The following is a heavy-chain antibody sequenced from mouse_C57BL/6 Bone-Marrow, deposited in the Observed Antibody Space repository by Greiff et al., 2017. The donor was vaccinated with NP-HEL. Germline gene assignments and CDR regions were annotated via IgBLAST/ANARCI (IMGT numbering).Heavy chain of an antibody. CDR3: ARRSYGSSYYFDY. V-gene: IGHV5-6*02. D-gene: IGHD1-1*01. CDR2: ISSGGSYT. CDR1: GFTFSSYG. Sequence: DVKLVESGGDLVKPGGSLKLSCAASGFTFSSYGMSWVRQTPDKRLEWVATISSGGSYTYYPDSVKGRFTISRDNATNTLYLQMSSLKSEDTAMYYCARRSYGSSYYFDYWGQGTTLTVSS. J-gene: IGHJ2*01.